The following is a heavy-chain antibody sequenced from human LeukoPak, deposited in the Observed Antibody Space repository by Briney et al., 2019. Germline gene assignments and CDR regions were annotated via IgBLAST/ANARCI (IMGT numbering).Heavy chain of an antibody. CDR3: ATDFYDST. D-gene: IGHD3-22*01. J-gene: IGHJ5*02. Sequence: PGGSLRLSCATSGFSSYNAWMNWVRQAPGKGLEWVGRIRSNSDGGTIDYAAPVKGRFTLSRDDSKDTLYLQMNSLQTEDTAVYYCATDFYDSTWGQGTLVTVSS. CDR2: IRSNSDGGTI. CDR1: GFSSYNAW. V-gene: IGHV3-15*07.